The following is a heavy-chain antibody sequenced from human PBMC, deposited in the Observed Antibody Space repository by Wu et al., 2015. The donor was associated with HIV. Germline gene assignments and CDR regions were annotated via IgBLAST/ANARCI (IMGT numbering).Heavy chain of an antibody. CDR2: MNPNSGNT. J-gene: IGHJ6*02. CDR3: ARVFKDTVTTYYGMDV. V-gene: IGHV1-8*01. CDR1: GYTFTSYD. D-gene: IGHD4-17*01. Sequence: QVQLVQSGAEVKKPGASVKVSCKASGYTFTSYDINWVRQATGQGLEWMGWMNPNSGNTGYAQKFQGRVTMTRNTSISTAYMELSSLRSEDTAVYYCARVFKDTVTTYYGMDVWGQGTTVTVSS.